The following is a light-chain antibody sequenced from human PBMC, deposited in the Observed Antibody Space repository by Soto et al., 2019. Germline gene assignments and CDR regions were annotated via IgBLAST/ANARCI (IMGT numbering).Light chain of an antibody. CDR3: SSYTSSSTLV. Sequence: QSVLTQPASVSGFPGQSITISCTGTSSDVGGYNYVSWYQQHPGKAPKLMIYEVSNRPSGVSNRFSGSKSGNTASLTISGLQAEDEADYYCSSYTSSSTLVFGTGTKSPS. CDR1: SSDVGGYNY. J-gene: IGLJ1*01. CDR2: EVS. V-gene: IGLV2-14*01.